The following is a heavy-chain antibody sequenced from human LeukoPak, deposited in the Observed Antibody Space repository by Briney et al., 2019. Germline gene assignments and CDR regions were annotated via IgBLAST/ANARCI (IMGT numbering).Heavy chain of an antibody. CDR3: ARGSRIAVAGTLGY. CDR1: GYTFTSYD. Sequence: GASVKVSCKASGYTFTSYDINWVRQATGQGLEWMGWMNPNSGNTGYAQKFQGRVTMTRNTSISTACMELSSLRSEDTAVYYCARGSRIAVAGTLGYWGQGTLVTVSS. CDR2: MNPNSGNT. V-gene: IGHV1-8*01. D-gene: IGHD6-19*01. J-gene: IGHJ4*02.